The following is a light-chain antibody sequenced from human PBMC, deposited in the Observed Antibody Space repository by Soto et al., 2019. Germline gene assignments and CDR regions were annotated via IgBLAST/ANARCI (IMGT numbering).Light chain of an antibody. J-gene: IGLJ3*02. CDR3: SSYTRSSTWV. V-gene: IGLV2-14*01. Sequence: QSALTQPASVSASPGQSIAISCTGTSSDIGGYNHVSWYQQHSGKAPKLMIYEVSKRPSGVSNRFSGSKSGNTASRTISGLQAEDEADYYCSSYTRSSTWVFGGGTKVTVL. CDR2: EVS. CDR1: SSDIGGYNH.